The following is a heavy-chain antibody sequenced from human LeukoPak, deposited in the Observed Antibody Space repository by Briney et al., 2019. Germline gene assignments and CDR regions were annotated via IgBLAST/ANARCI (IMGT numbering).Heavy chain of an antibody. J-gene: IGHJ6*02. Sequence: PGGSLRLSCAASGFTFSSYAIHWVRQAPGKGLEWVAVISYDGSNKYYADSVKGRFSISRDNSKNTLYLQMNSLRAEDTAVYYCARDQRDYSNYIYYYYGMDVWGQGTTVTVSS. D-gene: IGHD4-11*01. CDR1: GFTFSSYA. CDR2: ISYDGSNK. V-gene: IGHV3-30*14. CDR3: ARDQRDYSNYIYYYYGMDV.